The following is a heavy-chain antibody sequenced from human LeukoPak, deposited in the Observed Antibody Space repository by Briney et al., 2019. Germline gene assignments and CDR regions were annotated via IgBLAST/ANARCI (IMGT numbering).Heavy chain of an antibody. V-gene: IGHV3-74*01. CDR2: INSDGSST. Sequence: GGSLRLSCAASGFTFSSYWMHWVRQAPGKGLVWVSRINSDGSSTSYADSVKGRFTISRDNAKNSLYLQMNSLRAEDTAVYYCARGGAERPEYFQHWGQGTLVTVSS. CDR1: GFTFSSYW. CDR3: ARGGAERPEYFQH. J-gene: IGHJ1*01. D-gene: IGHD1-26*01.